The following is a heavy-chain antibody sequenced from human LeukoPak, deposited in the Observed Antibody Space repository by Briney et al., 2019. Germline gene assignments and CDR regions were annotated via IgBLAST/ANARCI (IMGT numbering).Heavy chain of an antibody. D-gene: IGHD3-9*01. CDR2: ISGSGGST. CDR1: GFTFSSYG. Sequence: QTGGSLRLSCAASGFTFSSYGMSWVRQAPGKGLEWVSAISGSGGSTYYADSVKGRFTISRDNSKNTLYLQMNSLRAEDTAVYYCATESRLRYFDWLLWDFDYWGQGTLVTVSS. J-gene: IGHJ4*02. V-gene: IGHV3-23*01. CDR3: ATESRLRYFDWLLWDFDY.